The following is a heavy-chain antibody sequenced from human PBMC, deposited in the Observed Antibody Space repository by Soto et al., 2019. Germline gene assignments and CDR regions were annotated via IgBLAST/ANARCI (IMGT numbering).Heavy chain of an antibody. CDR3: ARTSIGDAATRGIDY. D-gene: IGHD2-15*01. CDR1: GGSGRSGDYY. V-gene: IGHV4-30-4*01. J-gene: IGHJ4*02. Sequence: SETLSLTGTVSGGSGRSGDYYWTWVRQPPGKGLEWIGYIYYSESAYYNPSLKSRVSMSVDTSKNQFSVKLSSVTAADTAVYYFARTSIGDAATRGIDYRGQGTLVTVSS. CDR2: IYYSESA.